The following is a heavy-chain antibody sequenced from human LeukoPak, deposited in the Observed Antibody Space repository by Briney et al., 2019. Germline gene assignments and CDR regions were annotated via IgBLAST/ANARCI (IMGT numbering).Heavy chain of an antibody. Sequence: GWSLRLSCAASGFTFDDYAMHWVRQAPGKGLEWVSGISWNSGSIGYADSVRGRFTISRDNAKNSLYLQMNSLRAEDTAVYYCATYSSLNRREFQYWGQGTLLTVSS. J-gene: IGHJ1*01. V-gene: IGHV3-9*01. D-gene: IGHD3-22*01. CDR2: ISWNSGSI. CDR3: ATYSSLNRREFQY. CDR1: GFTFDDYA.